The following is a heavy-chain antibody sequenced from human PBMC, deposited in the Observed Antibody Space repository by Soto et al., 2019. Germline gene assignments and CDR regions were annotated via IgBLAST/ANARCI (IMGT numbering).Heavy chain of an antibody. V-gene: IGHV1-69*13. Sequence: SVKVSCKASGGTFSSYAISWVRQAAGQWLEWMGGIIPIFGTANYAQKFQGRVTITADESTSTAYMELSSLRSEDTAVYYCAGPEGSYYDSSGYHAFDYWGQGTLVTVS. CDR1: GGTFSSYA. J-gene: IGHJ4*02. CDR3: AGPEGSYYDSSGYHAFDY. CDR2: IIPIFGTA. D-gene: IGHD3-22*01.